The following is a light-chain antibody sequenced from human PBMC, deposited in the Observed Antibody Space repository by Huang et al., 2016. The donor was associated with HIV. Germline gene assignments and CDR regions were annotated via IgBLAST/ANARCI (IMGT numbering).Light chain of an antibody. CDR2: GAS. J-gene: IGKJ4*01. V-gene: IGKV3-15*01. Sequence: EIVMTQSPATLSVSPGERVTLSCRASQGISDHLAWYQHKHAQAPRLIIYGASVRGTDIPARFSGSGSGTDFTLTIGSLQSEDFATYSCQQYHDWPLTFGGGT. CDR1: QGISDH. CDR3: QQYHDWPLT.